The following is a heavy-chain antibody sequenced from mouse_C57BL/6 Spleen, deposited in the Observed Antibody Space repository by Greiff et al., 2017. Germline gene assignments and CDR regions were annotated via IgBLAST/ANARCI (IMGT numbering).Heavy chain of an antibody. CDR2: LSGGGGNT. CDR3: ARQGGSRDWYFDV. J-gene: IGHJ1*03. CDR1: GFTFSSYT. D-gene: IGHD1-1*01. V-gene: IGHV5-9*01. Sequence: DVMLVESGGGLVKPGGSLKLSCAASGFTFSSYTMSWVRQTPEKRLEWVATLSGGGGNTYYPDSVKGRFTISRDNAKNTLYLQMSSLRSEDTALYYCARQGGSRDWYFDVWGTGTTGTVSS.